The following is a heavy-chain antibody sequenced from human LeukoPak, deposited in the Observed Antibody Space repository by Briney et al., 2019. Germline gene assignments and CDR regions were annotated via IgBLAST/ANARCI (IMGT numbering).Heavy chain of an antibody. CDR1: GYTFTSYA. V-gene: IGHV7-4-1*01. CDR2: INTNTGNP. CDR3: ARDGPHYYDSSGYYNY. Sequence: VSVKVSCKASGYTFTSYAMNWVRQAPGQGLEWMGWINTNTGNPTYAQGFTGRFVFSLDTSVSTAYLQIGSLKAEDTAVYYCARDGPHYYDSSGYYNYWGQGTLVTVSS. J-gene: IGHJ4*02. D-gene: IGHD3-22*01.